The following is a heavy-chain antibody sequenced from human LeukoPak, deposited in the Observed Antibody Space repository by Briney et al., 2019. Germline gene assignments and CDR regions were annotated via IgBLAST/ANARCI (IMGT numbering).Heavy chain of an antibody. Sequence: SVKVSCKASGGTFSSYTISWVRQAPGQGLEWMGRLIPNLGIANYAQKFQGRVTITADKSTSTAYMELSSLRSEDTAVYYCATSGGLVGSPFDYWGQGTLVTVSS. J-gene: IGHJ4*02. V-gene: IGHV1-69*02. CDR2: LIPNLGIA. CDR3: ATSGGLVGSPFDY. CDR1: GGTFSSYT. D-gene: IGHD2-2*03.